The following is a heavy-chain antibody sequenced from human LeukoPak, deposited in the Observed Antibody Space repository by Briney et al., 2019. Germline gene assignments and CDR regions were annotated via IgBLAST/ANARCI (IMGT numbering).Heavy chain of an antibody. Sequence: GAPLKISRKGSGSRFTSYWIGWGRPLPGKGLEWMGIIYPGDSDTRYSPSFQGQVTISADKSISTAYLQWSSLKASDTAMYYCARRPPGLPEYYFDYWGQGTLVTVSS. CDR3: ARRPPGLPEYYFDY. CDR1: GSRFTSYW. V-gene: IGHV5-51*01. CDR2: IYPGDSDT. J-gene: IGHJ4*02. D-gene: IGHD5-12*01.